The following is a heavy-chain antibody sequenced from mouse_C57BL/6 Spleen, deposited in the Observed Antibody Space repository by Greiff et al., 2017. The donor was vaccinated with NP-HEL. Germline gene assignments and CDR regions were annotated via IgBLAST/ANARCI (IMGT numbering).Heavy chain of an antibody. Sequence: EVQGVESGGDLVKPGGSLKLSCAASGFTFSSYGMSWVRQTPDKRLEWVATISSGGSYTYYPDSVKGRFTISRDNAKNTLYLQMSSLKSEDTAMYYCARHGSPLYAMDYWGQGTSVTVSS. V-gene: IGHV5-6*01. D-gene: IGHD4-1*01. CDR1: GFTFSSYG. CDR3: ARHGSPLYAMDY. CDR2: ISSGGSYT. J-gene: IGHJ4*01.